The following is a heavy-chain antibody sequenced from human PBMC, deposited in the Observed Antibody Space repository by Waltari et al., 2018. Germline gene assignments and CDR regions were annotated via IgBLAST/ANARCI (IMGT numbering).Heavy chain of an antibody. J-gene: IGHJ4*02. CDR1: GFTFSSYS. CDR3: ARSLYVVVVAASSFDY. CDR2: ISSSSSYI. D-gene: IGHD2-15*01. V-gene: IGHV3-21*01. Sequence: EVQLVESGGGLVKPGGSLRLSCAASGFTFSSYSMNWVRQAPGKGLEWVSSISSSSSYIYYADSVKGRFTISRDNAKNSLYLQMNSLRAEDTAVYYCARSLYVVVVAASSFDYWGQGTLVTVSS.